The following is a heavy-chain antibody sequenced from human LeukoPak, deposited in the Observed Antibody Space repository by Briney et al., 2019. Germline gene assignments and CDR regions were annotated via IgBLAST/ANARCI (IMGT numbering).Heavy chain of an antibody. Sequence: GRSLRLSCAASGFTFSSYAMHWVRQAPGKGLEWVAVISYDGSNKYYADSVKGRFTISRDNSKNTLYLQMNSLRAEDTAVYYCARDKAVTYYYDNSGYNYGDAFDIWGQGTMVTVSS. J-gene: IGHJ3*02. D-gene: IGHD3-22*01. CDR3: ARDKAVTYYYDNSGYNYGDAFDI. CDR2: ISYDGSNK. CDR1: GFTFSSYA. V-gene: IGHV3-30*04.